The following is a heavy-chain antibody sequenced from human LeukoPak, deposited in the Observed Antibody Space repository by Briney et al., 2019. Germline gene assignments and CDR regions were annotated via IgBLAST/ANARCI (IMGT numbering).Heavy chain of an antibody. CDR1: GFTLSNDW. CDR3: VVGGGIY. D-gene: IGHD1-26*01. CDR2: ISSDGTNT. J-gene: IGHJ4*02. Sequence: PGGSLRLSCAASGFTLSNDWMHWVRQAPGKGLVWVSRISSDGTNTLYADSVKGRFTISRDNARNTLHLQMNSLRADDTAVYYCVVGGGIYWGQGTLVTVS. V-gene: IGHV3-74*03.